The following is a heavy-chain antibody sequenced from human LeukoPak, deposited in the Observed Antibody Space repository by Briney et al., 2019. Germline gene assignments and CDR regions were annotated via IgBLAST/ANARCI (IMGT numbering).Heavy chain of an antibody. V-gene: IGHV4-59*08. Sequence: PSETLSLTCTVSGGSISGYYWSWIRQPPGQGLEWIGYISYSGSANHNPSLKSRVTISVDTSKNQFSLKLSSVTAADTAVYYCARGVDWDFDYWGQGTLVTVSS. CDR1: GGSISGYY. CDR3: ARGVDWDFDY. CDR2: ISYSGSA. J-gene: IGHJ4*02. D-gene: IGHD5-12*01.